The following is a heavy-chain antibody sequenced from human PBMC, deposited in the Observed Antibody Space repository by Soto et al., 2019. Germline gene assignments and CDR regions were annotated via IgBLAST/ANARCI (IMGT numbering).Heavy chain of an antibody. J-gene: IGHJ6*02. CDR1: GYTFTTYG. CDR3: AREGSWPYYYYGMDV. D-gene: IGHD6-13*01. V-gene: IGHV1-18*01. Sequence: QVQLVQSGDEVKKPGASVKVSCKASGYTFTTYGISWVRQAPGQGLEWMGWISAYNGDTKYAQNVQDRVSMTTDTHTSTAYMELRSLRSDDTAVYYCAREGSWPYYYYGMDVWGQGTTVTVSS. CDR2: ISAYNGDT.